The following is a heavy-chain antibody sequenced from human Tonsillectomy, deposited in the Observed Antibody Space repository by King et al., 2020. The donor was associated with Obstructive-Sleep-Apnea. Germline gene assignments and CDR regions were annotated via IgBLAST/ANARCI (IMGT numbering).Heavy chain of an antibody. J-gene: IGHJ4*02. V-gene: IGHV3-7*01. Sequence: VQLVESGGGLVQPGGSLRLSCAASGFTFRSYWMSWVRQAPGKGLEWVANINQDGNQKYYVDSVKGRFTISRDNAKNSLYLQMSSLRAEDSAVYYCARDPTYVDKPIVGRNDYWGQGTLVTVSS. CDR1: GFTFRSYW. CDR2: INQDGNQK. D-gene: IGHD5-18*01. CDR3: ARDPTYVDKPIVGRNDY.